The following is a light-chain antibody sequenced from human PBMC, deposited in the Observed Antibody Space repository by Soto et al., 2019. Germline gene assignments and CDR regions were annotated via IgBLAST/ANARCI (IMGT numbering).Light chain of an antibody. J-gene: IGLJ2*01. V-gene: IGLV7-43*01. CDR1: TGAVTSGYF. Sequence: QTVVTQEPSLTVSPGGTVTLTCASSTGAVTSGYFPNWFQQKPGQAPRALIYSAINKPSWTPARFSGSLLGGKAALTLSGVQPEDEAEYYCLLYYGGAQVFGGGTKLTVL. CDR2: SAI. CDR3: LLYYGGAQV.